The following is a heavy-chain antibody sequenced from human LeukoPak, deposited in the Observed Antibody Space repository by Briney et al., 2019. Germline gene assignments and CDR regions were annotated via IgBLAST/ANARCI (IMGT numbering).Heavy chain of an antibody. J-gene: IGHJ5*02. CDR3: ARLEDIVVVPAALDWFDP. D-gene: IGHD2-2*01. Sequence: SETLSLTCTVSGGSISSYYWSWIRQPPGKGLEWIGSIYYSGSTYYNPSLKSRVTISVDTSKNQFSLKLSSVTAADTAVYYCARLEDIVVVPAALDWFDPWGQGTLVTVSS. V-gene: IGHV4-59*08. CDR1: GGSISSYY. CDR2: IYYSGST.